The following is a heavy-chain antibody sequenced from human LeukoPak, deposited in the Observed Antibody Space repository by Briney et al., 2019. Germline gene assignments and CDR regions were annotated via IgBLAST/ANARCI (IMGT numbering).Heavy chain of an antibody. Sequence: ASVEVSCKASGYTFTSYDINWVRQATGQGLEWMGWMNPNSGNTGYAQKFQGRVTMTRNTSISTAYMELSSLRSEDTAVYYCARYYYDSSGYPEGFDYWGLGTLVTVSS. V-gene: IGHV1-8*01. J-gene: IGHJ4*02. CDR1: GYTFTSYD. CDR2: MNPNSGNT. D-gene: IGHD3-22*01. CDR3: ARYYYDSSGYPEGFDY.